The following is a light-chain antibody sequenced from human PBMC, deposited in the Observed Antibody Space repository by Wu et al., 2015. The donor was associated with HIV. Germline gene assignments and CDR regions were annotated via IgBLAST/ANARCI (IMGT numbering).Light chain of an antibody. V-gene: IGKV1-9*01. CDR1: QAINSY. CDR2: AAS. CDR3: QQYGSSPGYS. J-gene: IGKJ2*03. Sequence: DIQLTQSPSFLSASVGDRVTITCRASQAINSYVAWYQQKPGKAPKLLIYAASTLHSGVPSRFSGSGSGTDFTLTISRPEPEDFAVYYCQQYGSSPGYSFGQGTKLEIK.